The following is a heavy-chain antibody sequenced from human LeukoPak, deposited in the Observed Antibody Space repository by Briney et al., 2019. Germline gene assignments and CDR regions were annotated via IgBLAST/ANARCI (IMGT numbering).Heavy chain of an antibody. Sequence: GGSLRLSCAASGFTFSSNSMNWVRQAPGKGLEWVSSISSSSYIYYANSVKGRFTISRDNAKNSLYLQMNSLRAEDTAVYYCARDLPIAVAGSFDYWGQGTLVTVSS. V-gene: IGHV3-21*01. J-gene: IGHJ4*02. CDR1: GFTFSSNS. CDR2: ISSSSYI. CDR3: ARDLPIAVAGSFDY. D-gene: IGHD6-19*01.